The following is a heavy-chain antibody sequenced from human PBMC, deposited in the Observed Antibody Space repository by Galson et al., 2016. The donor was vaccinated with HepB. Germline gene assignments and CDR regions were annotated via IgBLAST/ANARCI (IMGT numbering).Heavy chain of an antibody. Sequence: SLRLSCAASGFSFGRYGMHWVRQAPSKGLEWVALIWYDGSNKFYHNSVKGRFTISRDDSKNTLYLQMNSLRAEDTALYYCAKDRLENGAERGLYDMDVLGHGTTVIVSS. CDR2: IWYDGSNK. J-gene: IGHJ6*02. V-gene: IGHV3-33*03. CDR1: GFSFGRYG. CDR3: AKDRLENGAERGLYDMDV. D-gene: IGHD3-16*01.